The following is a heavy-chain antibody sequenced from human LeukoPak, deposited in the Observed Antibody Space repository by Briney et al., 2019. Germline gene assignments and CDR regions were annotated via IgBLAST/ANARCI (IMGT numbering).Heavy chain of an antibody. Sequence: ASVKVSCKASGYTFTSYGISWVRQAPGQGLEWMGWISAYNGNTNYAQKLQGRVTMTTDTSTSTAYMELRSLRSDDTAVYYCARDPRYCSSTSCYGWWFGPWGQGTLVTVSS. CDR3: ARDPRYCSSTSCYGWWFGP. D-gene: IGHD2-2*01. J-gene: IGHJ5*02. CDR1: GYTFTSYG. CDR2: ISAYNGNT. V-gene: IGHV1-18*01.